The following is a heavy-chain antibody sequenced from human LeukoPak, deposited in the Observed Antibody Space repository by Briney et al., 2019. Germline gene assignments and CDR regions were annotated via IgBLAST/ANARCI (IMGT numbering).Heavy chain of an antibody. CDR3: AKDLGVGATYYYYGMDV. Sequence: GGSLRLSCAASGFTFSSHGMHWVRQAPGQGLEWVTVISYDGSNKYYADSVKGRFTISRDNSKNTLYLQMSSLRAEDTAVYYCAKDLGVGATYYYYGMDVWGQGTTVTVSS. V-gene: IGHV3-30*18. CDR2: ISYDGSNK. D-gene: IGHD1-26*01. CDR1: GFTFSSHG. J-gene: IGHJ6*02.